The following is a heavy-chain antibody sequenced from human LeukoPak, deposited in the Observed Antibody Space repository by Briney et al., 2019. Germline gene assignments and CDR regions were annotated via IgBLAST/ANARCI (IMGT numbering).Heavy chain of an antibody. CDR2: ISGSGGST. Sequence: GGSLRLSCAASGFTFSSYAMSWVRQAPGKGLEWVSAISGSGGSTYYADSVKGRFTISRDNAKNSLYLQMNSLRAEDTAVYYCARDLRQVRMDVWGKGTTVTVSS. V-gene: IGHV3-23*01. J-gene: IGHJ6*03. CDR1: GFTFSSYA. D-gene: IGHD3-10*01. CDR3: ARDLRQVRMDV.